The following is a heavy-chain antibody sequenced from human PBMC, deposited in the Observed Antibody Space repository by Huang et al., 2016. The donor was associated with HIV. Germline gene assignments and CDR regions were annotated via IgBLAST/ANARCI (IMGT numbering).Heavy chain of an antibody. V-gene: IGHV3-74*01. Sequence: EEHLVESGGGLVQPGGSLRLSCEASGFKFSNYWMRWVRQAPGKGLMWVSRIKIDGRTTDYADSVKGRFTISRDNAKNTLYLQMSSLTAEDTAIYYCARAGGFGIWGQGTVVTVSS. D-gene: IGHD3-16*01. CDR2: IKIDGRTT. CDR3: ARAGGFGI. J-gene: IGHJ3*02. CDR1: GFKFSNYW.